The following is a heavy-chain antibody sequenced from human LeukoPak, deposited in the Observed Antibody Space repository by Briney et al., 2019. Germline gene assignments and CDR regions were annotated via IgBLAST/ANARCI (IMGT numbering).Heavy chain of an antibody. Sequence: ASVKDSCKAAGNTFTNLGISWERHAPRQVLEWIGWIIANSGNTTFAQNLQGRVTMTPDTSTSTAYMELRSLRSDDTAVYYCARAPDDYDFWRGPFDYWGRGTLVTVSS. CDR3: ARAPDDYDFWRGPFDY. V-gene: IGHV1-18*01. D-gene: IGHD3-3*01. CDR1: GNTFTNLG. CDR2: IIANSGNT. J-gene: IGHJ4*02.